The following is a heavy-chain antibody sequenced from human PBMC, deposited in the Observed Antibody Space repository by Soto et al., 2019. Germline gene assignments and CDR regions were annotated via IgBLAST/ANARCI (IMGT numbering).Heavy chain of an antibody. D-gene: IGHD6-19*01. V-gene: IGHV3-33*01. CDR3: ASSKQWLVHYFDY. J-gene: IGHJ4*02. Sequence: QVQLVESGGGVVQPGRSLRLSCAASGFTFSSYGMHWVRQAPGKGLEWVAVIWYDGGNKYYADSVKGRFTISRDNSKNTLYLQMNSLRAEDKAVDYCASSKQWLVHYFDYWGQGTLVTVSS. CDR2: IWYDGGNK. CDR1: GFTFSSYG.